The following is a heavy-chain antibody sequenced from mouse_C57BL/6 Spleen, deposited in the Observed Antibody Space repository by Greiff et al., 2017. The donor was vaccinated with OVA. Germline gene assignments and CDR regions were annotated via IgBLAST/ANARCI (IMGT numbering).Heavy chain of an antibody. J-gene: IGHJ4*01. CDR2: IYPGSGNT. CDR1: GYTFTDYY. D-gene: IGHD4-1*01. V-gene: IGHV1-76*01. CDR3: ARRDWDGAMDY. Sequence: QVQLQQSGAELVRPGASVKLSCKASGYTFTDYYINWVKQRPGQGLEWIARIYPGSGNTYYNEKFKGKATLTAEKSSSTAYMQLSSLTSEDSAVYFCARRDWDGAMDYWGQGTSVTVSS.